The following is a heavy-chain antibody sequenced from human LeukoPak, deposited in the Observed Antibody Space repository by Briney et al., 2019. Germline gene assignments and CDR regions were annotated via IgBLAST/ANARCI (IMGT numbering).Heavy chain of an antibody. J-gene: IGHJ4*02. V-gene: IGHV3-23*01. CDR3: AKKESPLRMIVVPTRLDY. CDR1: GFTFSSYA. Sequence: PGGSLRLSCAASGFTFSSYAMSWVRQAPGKGLEWVSAISGSGGSTYYADSVKGRFTISRDNSKNTLYLQMNSLRAEDTAVYYCAKKESPLRMIVVPTRLDYWGQGTLVTVSS. CDR2: ISGSGGST. D-gene: IGHD3-22*01.